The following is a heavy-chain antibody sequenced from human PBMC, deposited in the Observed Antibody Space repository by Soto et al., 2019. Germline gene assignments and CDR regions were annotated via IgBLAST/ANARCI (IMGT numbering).Heavy chain of an antibody. CDR3: ARDVFHFDY. CDR1: GGSISSYY. J-gene: IGHJ4*02. D-gene: IGHD3-3*01. Sequence: SETLSLTCTVSGGSISSYYWSWIRQPPGKGPEWIGYIYYSGSTNYNPSLKSRVTISVDTSKNQFSLKLSSVTAADTAVYYCARDVFHFDYWGQGTLVTVSS. V-gene: IGHV4-59*01. CDR2: IYYSGST.